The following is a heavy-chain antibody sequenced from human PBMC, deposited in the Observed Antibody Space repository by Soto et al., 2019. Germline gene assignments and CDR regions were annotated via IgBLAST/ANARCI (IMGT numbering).Heavy chain of an antibody. CDR1: GGTFSSYT. J-gene: IGHJ5*02. Sequence: QVQLVQSGAEVKKPGSSVKVSCKASGGTFSSYTISWVRQAPGQGLEWMGRIIPILGIANYAQKLQGRVTITAAKCTSTAYMELSSRRSEDTAVYYCAREYYDRGFPFDPWGQGTLVTVFS. CDR2: IIPILGIA. V-gene: IGHV1-69*08. D-gene: IGHD3-22*01. CDR3: AREYYDRGFPFDP.